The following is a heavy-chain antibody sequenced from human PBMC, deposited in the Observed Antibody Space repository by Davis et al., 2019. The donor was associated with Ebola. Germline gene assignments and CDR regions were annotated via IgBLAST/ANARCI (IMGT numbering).Heavy chain of an antibody. CDR2: IYPGDSDT. CDR3: ARPSITGTADAFDI. CDR1: GYSFTSYW. J-gene: IGHJ3*02. V-gene: IGHV5-51*01. Sequence: GESLKISCKVSGYSFTSYWIAWVRQLPGKGLEWMGIIYPGDSDTRYSPSFQGQVTISADKSISTAYLQWSSLKASDTAMYYCARPSITGTADAFDIWGQGTMVTVSS. D-gene: IGHD1-20*01.